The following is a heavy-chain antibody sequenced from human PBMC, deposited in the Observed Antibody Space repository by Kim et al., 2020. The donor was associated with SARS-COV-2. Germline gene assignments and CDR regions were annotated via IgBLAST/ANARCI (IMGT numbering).Heavy chain of an antibody. Sequence: ASVKVSCKVSGYTLTELSMHWVRQAPGKGLEWMGGFDPEDGETIYAQKFQGRVTMTEDTSTDTAYMELSSLRSEDTAVYYCATDSKGIAAAGTGLYWYFDLWGRGTLVTVSS. CDR1: GYTLTELS. D-gene: IGHD6-13*01. CDR2: FDPEDGET. J-gene: IGHJ2*01. V-gene: IGHV1-24*01. CDR3: ATDSKGIAAAGTGLYWYFDL.